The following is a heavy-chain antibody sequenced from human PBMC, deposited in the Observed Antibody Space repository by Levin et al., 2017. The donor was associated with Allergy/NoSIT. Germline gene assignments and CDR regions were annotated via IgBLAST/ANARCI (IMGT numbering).Heavy chain of an antibody. J-gene: IGHJ4*02. CDR1: GFTFSTYA. CDR3: AKNSLGRGWYPFDY. V-gene: IGHV3-23*01. D-gene: IGHD6-19*01. Sequence: GESLKISCAASGFTFSTYAMSWVRQAPGKGLEWVSTISGSGGSTYYADSVKGRFTISRDNSKNTLYLQMNSLRAEDTAVYYCAKNSLGRGWYPFDYWGQGTLVTVSS. CDR2: ISGSGGST.